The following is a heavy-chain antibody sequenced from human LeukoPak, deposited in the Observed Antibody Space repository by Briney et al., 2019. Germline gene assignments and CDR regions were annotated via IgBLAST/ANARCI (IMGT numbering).Heavy chain of an antibody. CDR1: GFTFNTYT. CDR2: ISGSGDST. J-gene: IGHJ3*02. V-gene: IGHV3-23*01. D-gene: IGHD3-16*01. Sequence: GGSLRLSCAASGFTFNTYTMNWVRQAPGKGLEWVSTISGSGDSTYYADSVKGRFTISRDNSKNTLYLQMGSLRAEDMAVYYCARLPVDAFDIWGQGTMVTVSS. CDR3: ARLPVDAFDI.